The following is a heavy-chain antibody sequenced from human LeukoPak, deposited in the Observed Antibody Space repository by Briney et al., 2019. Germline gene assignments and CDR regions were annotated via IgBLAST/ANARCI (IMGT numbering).Heavy chain of an antibody. Sequence: PGGSLRLSCAASGFTFSNTWLNWVRQAPGKGLEWVGHIKSKTDGGTTDYAAPVKGRFTISRDDSKNTLFLQMNSLKTEDTAVYYCTLPWGSGSYYDYWGQGTLVTVSS. CDR2: IKSKTDGGTT. V-gene: IGHV3-15*01. CDR3: TLPWGSGSYYDY. J-gene: IGHJ4*02. CDR1: GFTFSNTW. D-gene: IGHD3-10*01.